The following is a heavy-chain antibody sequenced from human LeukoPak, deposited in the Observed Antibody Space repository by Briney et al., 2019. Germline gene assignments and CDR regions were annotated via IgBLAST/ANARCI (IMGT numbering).Heavy chain of an antibody. Sequence: KPSETLSLTCAVYGGSFSGYYWSWIRQPPGKGLEWIGEINHSGSTNYNPSLKSRVTISIDTSKNQFSLKLSSVTAADTAVYYCARGVWSSSWASDDWGQGTLVTVSS. J-gene: IGHJ4*02. CDR3: ARGVWSSSWASDD. V-gene: IGHV4-34*01. CDR2: INHSGST. CDR1: GGSFSGYY. D-gene: IGHD6-13*01.